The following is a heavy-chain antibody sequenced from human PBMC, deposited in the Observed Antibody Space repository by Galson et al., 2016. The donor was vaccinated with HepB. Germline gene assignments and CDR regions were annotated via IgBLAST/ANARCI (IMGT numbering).Heavy chain of an antibody. Sequence: SVKVSCKASGGTFSSFAISWVRQAPGHGPEWMGGIIPMFGTPNYAQNFQGRVTITADESTSTAYMALSSLTSEDTAVHYCARDLWDGYSPWALGYWGQGSWSPSP. D-gene: IGHD5-24*01. CDR2: IIPMFGTP. V-gene: IGHV1-69*13. CDR1: GGTFSSFA. J-gene: IGHJ4*02. CDR3: ARDLWDGYSPWALGY.